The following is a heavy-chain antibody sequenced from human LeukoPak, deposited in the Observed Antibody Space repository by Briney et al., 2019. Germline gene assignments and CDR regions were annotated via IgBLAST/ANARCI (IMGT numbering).Heavy chain of an antibody. J-gene: IGHJ3*02. CDR1: GFTFSSYA. CDR3: ARDLAGPPQEAFDI. CDR2: IKQDGSEK. V-gene: IGHV3-7*01. Sequence: GGSLRLSCAVSGFTFSSYAMAWVRQAPGKGLEWVANIKQDGSEKHYVDSVTGRFTISRDNTKNSLYLQMNSLRADDTAVYYCARDLAGPPQEAFDIWGQGTMVTVSS.